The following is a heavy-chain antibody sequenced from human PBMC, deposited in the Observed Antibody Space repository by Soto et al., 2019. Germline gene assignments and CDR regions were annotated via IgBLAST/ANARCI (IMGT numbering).Heavy chain of an antibody. CDR2: INAANGNT. CDR3: GRSGVGAKGEILYHAMDV. D-gene: IGHD1-26*01. CDR1: GYTFTTYA. V-gene: IGHV1-3*01. Sequence: QVQLVQSGAEVKKPGASVQVSCKASGYTFTTYALHWVRQARGERLEWMGWINAANGNTKYSKKFQCRVTITRDTSASTTYMELSSLRSKDTAVYYCGRSGVGAKGEILYHAMDVWGQGTTVTVSS. J-gene: IGHJ6*02.